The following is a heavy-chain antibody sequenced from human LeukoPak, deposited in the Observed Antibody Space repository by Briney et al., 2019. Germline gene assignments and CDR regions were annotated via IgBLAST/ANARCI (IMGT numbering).Heavy chain of an antibody. CDR2: IYASGGT. Sequence: SETLSLTCTVSGGSISSYYWSWIRQPAGKGLEWIGRIYASGGTNYSPSLKSRVTMSVDTSKNQFSLGLSSVTAADTAVYYCARGDYSVAGSSGVYYFYGMDVWGQGTTVTVSS. CDR3: ARGDYSVAGSSGVYYFYGMDV. V-gene: IGHV4-4*07. J-gene: IGHJ6*02. CDR1: GGSISSYY. D-gene: IGHD6-19*01.